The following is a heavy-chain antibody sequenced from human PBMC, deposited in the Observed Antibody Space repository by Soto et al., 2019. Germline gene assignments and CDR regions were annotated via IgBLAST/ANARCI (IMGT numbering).Heavy chain of an antibody. CDR2: INHSGST. V-gene: IGHV4-34*01. CDR1: GGSFSGYY. CDR3: SRGRGFWGRTDS. J-gene: IGHJ4*02. Sequence: SETLSLTCAVYGGSFSGYYWSWIRQPPGKGLEWIGEINHSGSTNYNPSLKSRVTISVDTSKTQFSLRLSSVTAADTAVYYCSRGRGFWGRTDSWGQGTLVTVSS. D-gene: IGHD3-16*01.